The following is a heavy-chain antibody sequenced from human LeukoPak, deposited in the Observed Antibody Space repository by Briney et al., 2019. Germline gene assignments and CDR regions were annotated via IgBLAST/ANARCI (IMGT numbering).Heavy chain of an antibody. CDR2: TKQDGSEK. Sequence: GGSLRLSCAASGFTFSSYWMTWVRQAPGKGLEWVANTKQDGSEKYYVDSVKGRFTISRDNAKNSLYLQMNSLRAEDTAVYYCASLSSGWPFDIWGQGTMVTVSS. D-gene: IGHD6-19*01. V-gene: IGHV3-7*05. J-gene: IGHJ3*02. CDR1: GFTFSSYW. CDR3: ASLSSGWPFDI.